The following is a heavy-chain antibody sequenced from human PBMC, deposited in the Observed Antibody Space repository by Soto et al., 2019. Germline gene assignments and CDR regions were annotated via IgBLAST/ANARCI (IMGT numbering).Heavy chain of an antibody. CDR2: VSPKSGKT. V-gene: IGHV1-18*01. Sequence: QSQLVQSGAEVKKPGASVKVSCKATGDEFFNYGVSWVRQAPGQGLEWMGWVSPKSGKTDYARKVQGRVTMTTDTSTSKAYMELRGLRSDDTAVYYCARGRTVSSIGPLLVWGQGTLVRVSS. D-gene: IGHD1-1*01. J-gene: IGHJ1*01. CDR1: GDEFFNYG. CDR3: ARGRTVSSIGPLLV.